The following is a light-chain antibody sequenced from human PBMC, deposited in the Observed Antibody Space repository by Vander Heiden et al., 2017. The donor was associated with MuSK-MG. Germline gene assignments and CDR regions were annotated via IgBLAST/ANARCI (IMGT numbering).Light chain of an antibody. CDR2: KAS. Sequence: DIQMTQSPSTLSASVGDSVTITCRASQTISSWLAWYQQKPGKAPKLLIYKASSLQSGVPARFSGSGSGTEFTLTISGLQPDDYATYYCQQYNSYSYTFGQGTKLEIK. CDR3: QQYNSYSYT. CDR1: QTISSW. J-gene: IGKJ2*01. V-gene: IGKV1-5*03.